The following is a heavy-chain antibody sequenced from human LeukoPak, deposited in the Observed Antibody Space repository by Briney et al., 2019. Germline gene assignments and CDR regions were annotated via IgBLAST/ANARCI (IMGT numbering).Heavy chain of an antibody. CDR2: IYSGGTT. CDR1: GFSVSTKY. V-gene: IGHV3-66*01. J-gene: IGHJ4*02. Sequence: PGGSLGLSCAVSGFSVSTKYMSWVRQAPGKGLEWVSVIYSGGTTYYADSVKGRFTISRDNSKNTLYLQMNSLRAEDTAVYYCARGRVSTVHPIDYWGQGTLVTVSS. CDR3: ARGRVSTVHPIDY. D-gene: IGHD6-6*01.